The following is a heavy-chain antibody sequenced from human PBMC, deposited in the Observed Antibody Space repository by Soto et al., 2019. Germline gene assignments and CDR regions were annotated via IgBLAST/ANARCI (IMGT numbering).Heavy chain of an antibody. CDR1: GGTFSSYA. Sequence: ASVKVSCKASGGTFSSYAISWVRQAPGQGLEWMGGIIPIFGTANYAQKFQGRVTITADKSTSTAHMELSSLRSEDTAVYYCARGESIAARPHYYGMDVWGQGTTVTVSS. J-gene: IGHJ6*02. CDR3: ARGESIAARPHYYGMDV. V-gene: IGHV1-69*06. D-gene: IGHD6-6*01. CDR2: IIPIFGTA.